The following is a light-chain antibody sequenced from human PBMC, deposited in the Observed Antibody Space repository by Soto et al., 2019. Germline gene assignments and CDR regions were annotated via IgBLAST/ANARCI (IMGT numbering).Light chain of an antibody. CDR3: LLSYNAARV. CDR2: DTS. J-gene: IGLJ2*01. CDR1: PGAVTSNHH. Sequence: QAVVTQEPSLTVSPGGTVTRTCGSSPGAVTSNHHPYWFQQKAGQAPRTLIYDTSNKHSWTPARFSGSLLGDKAALTLSGAQPEDEAQYYCLLSYNAARVFGGGTQLTVL. V-gene: IGLV7-46*01.